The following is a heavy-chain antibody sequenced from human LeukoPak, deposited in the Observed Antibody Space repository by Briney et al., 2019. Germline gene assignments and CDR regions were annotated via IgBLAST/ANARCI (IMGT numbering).Heavy chain of an antibody. V-gene: IGHV3-21*01. CDR1: GFTFSSYS. Sequence: PGGSLRLSCAASGFTFSSYSMNWVRQAPGKGLEWVSSISSSSSYIYYADSVKGRFTISRDNSKNTLYLQMNSLRAEDTAVYYCARDLYFERHYYYGMDVWGQGTTVTVSS. CDR2: ISSSSSYI. D-gene: IGHD3-9*01. J-gene: IGHJ6*02. CDR3: ARDLYFERHYYYGMDV.